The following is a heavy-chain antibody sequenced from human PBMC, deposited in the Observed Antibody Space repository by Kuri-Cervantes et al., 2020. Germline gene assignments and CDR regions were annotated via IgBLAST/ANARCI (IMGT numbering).Heavy chain of an antibody. CDR3: ARAHGSSYWYFDL. CDR2: ISAYNGDT. J-gene: IGHJ2*01. Sequence: ASVKVSCKASGYTFTSYDINWVRQATGQGLEWMGWISAYNGDTNYAQKLQGRVTMTTDTSTSTAYMELRSLRSDDTAVYYCARAHGSSYWYFDLWGRGTLVTVPQ. V-gene: IGHV1-18*01. CDR1: GYTFTSYD. D-gene: IGHD5-24*01.